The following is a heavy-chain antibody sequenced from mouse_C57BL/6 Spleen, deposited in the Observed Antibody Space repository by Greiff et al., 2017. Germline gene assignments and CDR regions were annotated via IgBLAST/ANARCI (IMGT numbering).Heavy chain of an antibody. CDR2: IRNKDNGYTT. Sequence: EVKVVESGGGLVQPGGSLSLSCAASGFTFTDYYMSWVRQPPGKALEWLGFIRNKDNGYTTEYSASVKGRCTISRDNSQSLLYLQMNALRAEDSATYYCARSDGDYYAMDCWGQGASVSASS. V-gene: IGHV7-3*01. CDR1: GFTFTDYY. J-gene: IGHJ4*01. CDR3: ARSDGDYYAMDC.